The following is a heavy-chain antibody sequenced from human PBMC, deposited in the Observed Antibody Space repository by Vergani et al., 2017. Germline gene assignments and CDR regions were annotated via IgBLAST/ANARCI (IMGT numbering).Heavy chain of an antibody. D-gene: IGHD3-3*01. CDR1: GGSFSGYY. Sequence: QVQLQQWGAGLLKPSETLSLTCAVYGGSFSGYYWSWIRQPPGKGLEWIGEINHSGSTNYNPSLKSRVTISVDTSKNQFSLKLISVTAADTALYYCARGVLRFLEWLGYYYYYMDVWGKGTTVTVSS. CDR2: INHSGST. J-gene: IGHJ6*03. V-gene: IGHV4-34*01. CDR3: ARGVLRFLEWLGYYYYYMDV.